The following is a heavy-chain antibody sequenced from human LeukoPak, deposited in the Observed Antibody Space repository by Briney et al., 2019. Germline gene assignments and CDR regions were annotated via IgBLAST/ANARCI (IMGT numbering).Heavy chain of an antibody. CDR3: ARAPITGTTLYYFDY. Sequence: ASVKVSCKASGYTFTSYGISWVRQAPGQGLEWMGWISAYNGNTNYAQKLQGRVTMTRNTSISTAYMELSSLRSEDTAVYYCARAPITGTTLYYFDYWGQGTLVTVSS. CDR2: ISAYNGNT. CDR1: GYTFTSYG. D-gene: IGHD1-7*01. J-gene: IGHJ4*02. V-gene: IGHV1-18*01.